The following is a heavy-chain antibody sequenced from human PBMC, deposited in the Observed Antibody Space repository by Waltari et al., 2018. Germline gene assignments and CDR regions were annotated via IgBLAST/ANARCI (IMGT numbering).Heavy chain of an antibody. Sequence: QVQLVQSGAEVEKPGASVRVSCKASGYTFTTYDINWVRQAPGQGPEWMGWMNTHTGNTGFAPQFQGRVIMTKDTSINTAYMQLSSLTSADTAVYFCTRARGAGIATRLFDFWGQGTLVTVSS. CDR1: GYTFTTYD. J-gene: IGHJ4*02. CDR2: MNTHTGNT. V-gene: IGHV1-8*01. CDR3: TRARGAGIATRLFDF. D-gene: IGHD6-6*01.